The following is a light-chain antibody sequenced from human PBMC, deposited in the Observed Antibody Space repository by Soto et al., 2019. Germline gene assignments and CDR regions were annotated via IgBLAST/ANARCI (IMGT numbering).Light chain of an antibody. CDR1: QNIDMY. CDR3: QQSYSSPPLT. CDR2: AAS. Sequence: DIQLTQSPSSLSASVGDRVTITCRASQNIDMYLSWYQQKPGRAPKLLIYAASTLQNGVPSRFSGSRSGTHFSLTISGLQPEDFATYYCQQSYSSPPLTFGAGTKVDIK. J-gene: IGKJ4*01. V-gene: IGKV1-39*01.